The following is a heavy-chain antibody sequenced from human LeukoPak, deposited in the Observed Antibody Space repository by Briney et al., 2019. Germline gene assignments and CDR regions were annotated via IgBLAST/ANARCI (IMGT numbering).Heavy chain of an antibody. CDR2: ISAYSGNT. Sequence: ASVKVSCKASGYIFTSYGISWVRQAPGQGLEWMGWISAYSGNTNYAQKLQGRVTMTTDTSTSTAYMELRSLRSDDTAVYYCARGSIVVVPAAVYYYGMDVWGQGTTVTVSS. D-gene: IGHD2-2*01. V-gene: IGHV1-18*01. J-gene: IGHJ6*02. CDR1: GYIFTSYG. CDR3: ARGSIVVVPAAVYYYGMDV.